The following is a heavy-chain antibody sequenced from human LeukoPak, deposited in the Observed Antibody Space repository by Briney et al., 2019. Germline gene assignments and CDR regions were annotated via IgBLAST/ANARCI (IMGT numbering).Heavy chain of an antibody. CDR2: MSPNSGNT. Sequence: ASVKVSCKASGYTFTSYVIYWSRQAPGQGPEWMGWMSPNSGNTGSAQRFQGRVTMTTDTSMSSAYMELSNLRPEDTAVYYCARGSFSRWTTQSYFDYWGQGTLVTVSS. CDR1: GYTFTSYV. V-gene: IGHV1-8*01. D-gene: IGHD4-23*01. CDR3: ARGSFSRWTTQSYFDY. J-gene: IGHJ4*02.